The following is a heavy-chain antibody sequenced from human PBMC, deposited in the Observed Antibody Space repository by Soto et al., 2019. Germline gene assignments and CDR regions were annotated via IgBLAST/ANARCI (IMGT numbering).Heavy chain of an antibody. CDR1: GYTFTGYH. CDR2: INPNSGDT. CDR3: ARGYASNISTNWLDV. Sequence: ASVKVSCKASGYTFTGYHMTWVRQAPGQGLEWMGWINPNSGDTNYAQKFQGRVTMTRDTSISTAYMELSSLRSDDTAVYYFARGYASNISTNWLDVWGQGTTVTVSS. D-gene: IGHD3-16*01. J-gene: IGHJ6*02. V-gene: IGHV1-2*02.